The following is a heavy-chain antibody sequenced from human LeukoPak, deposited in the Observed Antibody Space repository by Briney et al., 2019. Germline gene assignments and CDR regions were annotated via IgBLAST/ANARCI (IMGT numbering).Heavy chain of an antibody. CDR3: ARDRPPCSSTSCYTHPDNWFDP. CDR2: INPNSGGT. Sequence: GASVKVSCKASGYTFTGYYMHWVRQAPGQGLEWMGRINPNSGGTNYAQKFQGRVTMTRDTSISTAYMELSRLRSDDTAVYYCARDRPPCSSTSCYTHPDNWFDPWGQGTLVTVSS. CDR1: GYTFTGYY. J-gene: IGHJ5*02. V-gene: IGHV1-2*06. D-gene: IGHD2-2*02.